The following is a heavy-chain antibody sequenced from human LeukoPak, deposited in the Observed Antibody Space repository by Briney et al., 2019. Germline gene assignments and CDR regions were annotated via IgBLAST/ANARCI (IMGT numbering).Heavy chain of an antibody. Sequence: SETLSVTCTVSGGSISSYYWSWIRQPPGKGLEWIAYIYYSGSTNYNPSLKSRVTISVDTSKNQFSLKLSSVTAADTAVYYCARGRGNSRIAFDYWAQATLVTVSS. J-gene: IGHJ4*02. CDR2: IYYSGST. CDR1: GGSISSYY. D-gene: IGHD4-23*01. V-gene: IGHV4-59*12. CDR3: ARGRGNSRIAFDY.